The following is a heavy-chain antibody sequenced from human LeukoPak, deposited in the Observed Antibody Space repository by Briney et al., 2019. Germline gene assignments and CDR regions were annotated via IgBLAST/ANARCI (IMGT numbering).Heavy chain of an antibody. Sequence: PSETLSLTCTVSGASISSGDYYWSWSRQPPGNGLESIGYIYYSGSTYYNPSLKSRVTISVDTSKNQFSLKLSSVTAADTAVYYCAAPGMVRGVIDYWGQGTLVTVSS. J-gene: IGHJ4*02. V-gene: IGHV4-30-4*01. CDR3: AAPGMVRGVIDY. D-gene: IGHD3-10*01. CDR1: GASISSGDYY. CDR2: IYYSGST.